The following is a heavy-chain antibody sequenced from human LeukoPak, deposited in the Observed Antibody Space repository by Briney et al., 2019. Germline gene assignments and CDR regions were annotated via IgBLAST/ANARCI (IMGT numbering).Heavy chain of an antibody. D-gene: IGHD2-2*01. J-gene: IGHJ6*02. CDR2: IIPIFGTA. CDR3: AGVCSSTSCHRAGYYYGMDV. CDR1: GGTFSSYA. V-gene: IGHV1-69*05. Sequence: SANVSCTASGGTFSSYAISWVRQAPGQGLEWMGGIIPIFGTAHHPQKFQGRVTITTHKSTRTAYMELSSLRSEDAAVYYCAGVCSSTSCHRAGYYYGMDVWGQGTTVTVSS.